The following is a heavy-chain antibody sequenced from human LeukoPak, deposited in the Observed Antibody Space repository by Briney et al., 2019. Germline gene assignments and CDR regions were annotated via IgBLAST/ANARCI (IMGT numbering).Heavy chain of an antibody. CDR3: ARGPAFDY. V-gene: IGHV3-11*01. CDR1: GFTFSDYY. CDR2: ISGSGGTI. D-gene: IGHD2-2*01. Sequence: GGSLRLSCAASGFTFSDYYMNWIRQAPGKGLEWISYISGSGGTICYADSVKGRFTISRDNGRNSLYLQMNSLRAEDTAVYYCARGPAFDYWGQGTLVTVSS. J-gene: IGHJ4*02.